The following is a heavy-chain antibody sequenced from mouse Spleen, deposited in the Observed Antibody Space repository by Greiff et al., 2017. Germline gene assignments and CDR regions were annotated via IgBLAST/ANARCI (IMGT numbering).Heavy chain of an antibody. D-gene: IGHD2-10*01. V-gene: IGHV5-6-2*01. Sequence: EVQVVESGGGLVKPGGSLKLSCAASGFTFSSYAMSWVRQTPEKRLEWVAAINSNGGSPNYPDTVKDRFTISRDNAKNTLYLQMSSLRSEDTALYYCARQRAYYYAMDYWGQGTSVTVSS. CDR3: ARQRAYYYAMDY. J-gene: IGHJ4*01. CDR2: INSNGGSP. CDR1: GFTFSSYA.